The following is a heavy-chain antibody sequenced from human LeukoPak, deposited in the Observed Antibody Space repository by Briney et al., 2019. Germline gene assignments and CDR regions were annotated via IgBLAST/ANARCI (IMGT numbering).Heavy chain of an antibody. CDR3: AKARGDIVATIFDY. D-gene: IGHD5-12*01. V-gene: IGHV3-23*01. J-gene: IGHJ4*02. CDR1: GFTFSSYA. CDR2: ISGSGGST. Sequence: GGSLRLSCAASGFTFSSYAMSWDRQAPGKGLEWVSAISGSGGSTYYADSVKGRFTISRDNSKNTLYLQRNSLKAEDTAVYYCAKARGDIVATIFDYWGQGTLVTVSS.